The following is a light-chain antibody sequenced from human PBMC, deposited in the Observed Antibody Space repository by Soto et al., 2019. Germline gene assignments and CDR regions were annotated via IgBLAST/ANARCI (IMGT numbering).Light chain of an antibody. Sequence: QSVLTQPASVSGSPGQSIAISCTGTSTGVGAYNYVSWYQQHPGKAPKLVIYGVSNRPSGVSNRFSGSKSGNTASLTISGLQAEDEADYYCNSYTTSYTYIFGTGTKVTVL. CDR2: GVS. CDR1: STGVGAYNY. CDR3: NSYTTSYTYI. J-gene: IGLJ1*01. V-gene: IGLV2-14*01.